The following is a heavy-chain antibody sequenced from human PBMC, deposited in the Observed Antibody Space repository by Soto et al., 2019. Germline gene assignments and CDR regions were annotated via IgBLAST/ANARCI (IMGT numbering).Heavy chain of an antibody. Sequence: SVKVSCKASGGTFSSYAISWVRQAPGQGLEWMGGIIPIFGTANYAQKFQGRVTITADESTSTAYMELSSLRSEDAAVYYCARDNPAGSSPSLDYWGQGTLVTVSS. CDR1: GGTFSSYA. CDR2: IIPIFGTA. D-gene: IGHD3-10*01. CDR3: ARDNPAGSSPSLDY. J-gene: IGHJ4*02. V-gene: IGHV1-69*13.